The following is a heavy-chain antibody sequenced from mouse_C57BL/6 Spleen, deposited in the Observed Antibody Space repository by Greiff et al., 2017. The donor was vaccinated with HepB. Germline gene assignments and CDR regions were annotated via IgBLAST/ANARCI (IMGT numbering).Heavy chain of an antibody. D-gene: IGHD2-4*01. J-gene: IGHJ2*01. CDR2: INPGSGGT. CDR3: ARYDYDVYFDY. V-gene: IGHV1-54*01. Sequence: VQVVESGAELVRPGTSVKVSCKASGYAFTNYLIEWVKQRPGQGLEWIGVINPGSGGTNYNEKFKGKATLTADKSSSTAYMQLSSLTSEDSAVYFCARYDYDVYFDYWGQGTTLTVSS. CDR1: GYAFTNYL.